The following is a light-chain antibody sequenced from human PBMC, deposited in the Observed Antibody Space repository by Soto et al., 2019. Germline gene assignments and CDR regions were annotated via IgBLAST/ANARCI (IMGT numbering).Light chain of an antibody. CDR2: GAS. Sequence: EIVLTQSPGPLSLSPGAIATLSCRASQSVSSSYLAWYQQKPGQAPRLLIYGASNRATGIPDRFSGSGSGTDFTLTISRLEPEDFAVYYCQQYGSSFTFGPGTKVDIK. CDR3: QQYGSSFT. V-gene: IGKV3-20*01. CDR1: QSVSSSY. J-gene: IGKJ3*01.